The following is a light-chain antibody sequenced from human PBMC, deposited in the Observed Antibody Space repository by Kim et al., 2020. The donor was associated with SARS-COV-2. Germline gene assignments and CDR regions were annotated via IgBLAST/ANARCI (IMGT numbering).Light chain of an antibody. Sequence: SPGERATLTCRARQSVTSSYLAWYQQKPGQAPRLLIYGASSRATGIPDRFTGSGSGTDFTLTISRLEPEDFAVYFCQQYAGSPLTFGGGTKVDIK. CDR1: QSVTSSY. V-gene: IGKV3-20*01. CDR2: GAS. J-gene: IGKJ4*01. CDR3: QQYAGSPLT.